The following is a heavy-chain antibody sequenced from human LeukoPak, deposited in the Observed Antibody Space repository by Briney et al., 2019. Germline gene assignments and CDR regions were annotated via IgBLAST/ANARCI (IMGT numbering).Heavy chain of an antibody. Sequence: ASVKVSCKASGYTFTTYYIQWVRQAPGQGLEWMGTIRPGDTRTTYAQKFQGRVTMTWDMSTTTGYMELSSLRSEDTAVYYCVREKSGGTYDYWGQGTLVTVSS. CDR2: IRPGDTRT. J-gene: IGHJ4*02. CDR1: GYTFTTYY. D-gene: IGHD3-16*01. CDR3: VREKSGGTYDY. V-gene: IGHV1-46*01.